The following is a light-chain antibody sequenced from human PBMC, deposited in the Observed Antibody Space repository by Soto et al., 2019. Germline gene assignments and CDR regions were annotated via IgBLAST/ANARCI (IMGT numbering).Light chain of an antibody. V-gene: IGKV3-15*01. J-gene: IGKJ1*01. CDR3: QHYNTWPWT. CDR1: QSGNSN. Sequence: TQTLAALSVAELGRASLSCWASQSGNSNLAWYQQKLGQAPRVLIYGASTRATGIPARFSGSGSETEFILTISSLQSADSATYYCQHYNTWPWTFGQGTKVDIK. CDR2: GAS.